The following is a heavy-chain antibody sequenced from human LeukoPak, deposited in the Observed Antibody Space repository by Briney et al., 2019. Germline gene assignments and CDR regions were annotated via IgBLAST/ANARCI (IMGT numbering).Heavy chain of an antibody. D-gene: IGHD3-22*01. CDR1: GGSFSGYY. CDR2: SSHSGNT. Sequence: SETLSLTCAVYGGSFSGYYWTWIRQPPGKGLEWIGESSHSGNTHYNPSLKSRVSISVDTSKKQFSLRLISVTAADTAVYYCVRGRGSEYYPPHDGTDVWGQGTTVTVSS. V-gene: IGHV4-34*01. CDR3: VRGRGSEYYPPHDGTDV. J-gene: IGHJ6*02.